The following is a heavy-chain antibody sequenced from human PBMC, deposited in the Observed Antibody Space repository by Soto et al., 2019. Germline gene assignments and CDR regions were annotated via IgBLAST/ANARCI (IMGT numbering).Heavy chain of an antibody. J-gene: IGHJ6*02. D-gene: IGHD3-3*01. Sequence: SETLSLTCAVYGGSFSGYYWSWIRQPPGKGLEWIGEINHSGSTNYNPSLKSRVTISVDTSKNQFSLKLSSVTAADTAVYYCAKSNTVRFLEWLGYGMDVWGQGTTVTVSS. CDR1: GGSFSGYY. CDR3: AKSNTVRFLEWLGYGMDV. V-gene: IGHV4-34*01. CDR2: INHSGST.